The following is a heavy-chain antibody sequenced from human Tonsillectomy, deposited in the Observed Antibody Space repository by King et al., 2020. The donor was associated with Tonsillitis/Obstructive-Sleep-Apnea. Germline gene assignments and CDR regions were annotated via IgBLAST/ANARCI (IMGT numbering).Heavy chain of an antibody. V-gene: IGHV1-24*01. CDR3: ATVVRSSSSAYYFDY. CDR1: GYTLTELF. Sequence: QLVQSGAEVKKPRASVKVSCKVSGYTLTELFIHWVRQAPGKGLEWMGGVDPVDGETIYGQKFQGRVTMTGEDSTDTAYMELSSLRSEDTAVYYCATVVRSSSSAYYFDYWGQGTLVTVSS. D-gene: IGHD6-6*01. J-gene: IGHJ4*02. CDR2: VDPVDGET.